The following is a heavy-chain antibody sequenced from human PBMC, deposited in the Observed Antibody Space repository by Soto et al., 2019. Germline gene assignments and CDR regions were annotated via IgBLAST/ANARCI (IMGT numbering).Heavy chain of an antibody. D-gene: IGHD6-13*01. V-gene: IGHV3-30*18. CDR2: ISNDGSTK. CDR3: AKDGSRIAAAADF. Sequence: PGGSLRLSCAASGFSFSSFGMHWVRQAPGKGLEWVAVISNDGSTKYYAESVKGRFTISRDNSKSALYLQMDSLRAEDTAVFYCAKDGSRIAAAADFWGQGTLVTVSS. CDR1: GFSFSSFG. J-gene: IGHJ4*02.